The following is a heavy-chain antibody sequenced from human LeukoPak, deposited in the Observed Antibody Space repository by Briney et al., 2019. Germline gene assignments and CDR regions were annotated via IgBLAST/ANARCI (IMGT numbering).Heavy chain of an antibody. J-gene: IGHJ4*02. CDR1: GFTFSSYW. Sequence: QPGGSLRLSCAASGFTFSSYWMHWVRQAPGKGLVWVSRINRDGSTTTYADSVKGRFTVSRDNAKNTLNLQMNSLRAEDTAVEYCARGGDYYDSSGYFWRPAEIDYWGQGNPVNGSS. V-gene: IGHV3-74*03. D-gene: IGHD3-22*01. CDR2: INRDGSTT. CDR3: ARGGDYYDSSGYFWRPAEIDY.